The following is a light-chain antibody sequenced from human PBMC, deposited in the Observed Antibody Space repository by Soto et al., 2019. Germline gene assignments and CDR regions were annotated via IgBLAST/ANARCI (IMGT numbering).Light chain of an antibody. CDR2: DVS. CDR3: SSYTSSSTSYV. Sequence: QSVLTQPASVSGSPGQSITISCTRTNSDVGGYNYVSWYQQHPGKAPKLMIYDVSNRPSGVSNRFSGSKSGNTASLTISGLQAEDEADYYCSSYTSSSTSYVFGTGTKVTVL. J-gene: IGLJ1*01. CDR1: NSDVGGYNY. V-gene: IGLV2-14*01.